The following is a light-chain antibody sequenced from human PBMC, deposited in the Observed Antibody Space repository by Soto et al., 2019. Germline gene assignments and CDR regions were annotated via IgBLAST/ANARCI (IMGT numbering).Light chain of an antibody. V-gene: IGKV3-11*01. CDR3: QXXXXWPIX. CDR2: DAS. Sequence: EIVLTQSPATLSLSPGERATLSCRASQSVSSSLAWYQQKPGQTPRLLIYDASNRATGIPARFSGSGSGTDFTLTISSLXPXXXXVXXXQXXXXWPIXXXQGTRLGIK. J-gene: IGKJ5*01. CDR1: QSVSSS.